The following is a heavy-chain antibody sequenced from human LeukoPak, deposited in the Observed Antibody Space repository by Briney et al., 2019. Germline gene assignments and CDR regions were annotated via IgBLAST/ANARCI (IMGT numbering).Heavy chain of an antibody. J-gene: IGHJ6*04. V-gene: IGHV3-66*01. CDR1: AFSVSTNY. D-gene: IGHD3-10*02. CDR3: AELGITMIGGV. CDR2: MYTVGTT. Sequence: GGSLRLSCAASAFSVSTNYMSWVRQAPGKGLEWVSVMYTVGTTHYADSVKGRCTISRDTSTNTVYLQLNSLRAEDTAVYYCAELGITMIGGVWGKGTTVTISS.